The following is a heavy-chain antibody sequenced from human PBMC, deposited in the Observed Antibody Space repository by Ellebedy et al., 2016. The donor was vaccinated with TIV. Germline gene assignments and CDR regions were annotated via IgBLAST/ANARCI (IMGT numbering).Heavy chain of an antibody. J-gene: IGHJ4*02. V-gene: IGHV3-23*01. D-gene: IGHD3-22*01. CDR1: GFTFSSYA. CDR3: AKGRGGGSDSSAPRYYFDY. CDR2: IKTDGSST. Sequence: PGGSLRLSCAASGFTFSSYAMSWVRQAPGEGLVWVSRIKTDGSSTSYADSVKGRFTISRDNSKKTLYLQMNSLRAEDTAVYYCAKGRGGGSDSSAPRYYFDYWGLGTLVTVSS.